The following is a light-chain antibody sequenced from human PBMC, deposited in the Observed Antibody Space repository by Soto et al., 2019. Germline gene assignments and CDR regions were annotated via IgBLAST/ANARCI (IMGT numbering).Light chain of an antibody. V-gene: IGKV1-9*01. CDR3: QQANSFPLT. J-gene: IGKJ4*01. CDR1: QEISGY. Sequence: IHLTQSPSSLSASVGDRVTITCRASQEISGYLAWYQQTPGKAPKLLIYGVSTLQDGVSSRFSGSGSGTEFTLTISSLQPEDFATYYCQQANSFPLTFGGGTKVEIK. CDR2: GVS.